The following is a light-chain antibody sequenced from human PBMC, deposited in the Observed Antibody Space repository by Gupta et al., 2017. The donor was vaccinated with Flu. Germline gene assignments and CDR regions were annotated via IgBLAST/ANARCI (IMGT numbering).Light chain of an antibody. V-gene: IGKV3-20*01. CDR2: GAS. CDR1: QSITSTY. Sequence: DIVLTQSPGTLSLSPGERATLSCRASQSITSTYLAWYQHKPGQAPRLLMYGASTRATGIPDGFSGGGSGTDFTLNISRLEPEDFAVYYCQHYSSSSTMYTFGQGTKLELK. CDR3: QHYSSSSTMYT. J-gene: IGKJ2*01.